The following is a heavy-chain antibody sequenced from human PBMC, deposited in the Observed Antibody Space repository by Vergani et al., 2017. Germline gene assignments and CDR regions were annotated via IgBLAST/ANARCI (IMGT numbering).Heavy chain of an antibody. Sequence: QVQLQESGPGLVKPSETLSLTCTVSGGSISSYYWSWIRQPPGKGLEWIGYIYYSGSTNYNPSLKSRVTISVDTSKNQFSLKLSSVPAADTAVYYCARGSGDYGAFDIWGQGTMVTVSS. CDR3: ARGSGDYGAFDI. J-gene: IGHJ3*02. CDR1: GGSISSYY. V-gene: IGHV4-59*01. CDR2: IYYSGST. D-gene: IGHD4-17*01.